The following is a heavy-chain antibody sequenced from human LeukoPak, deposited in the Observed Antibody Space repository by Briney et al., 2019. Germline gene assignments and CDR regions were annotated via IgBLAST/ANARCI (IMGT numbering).Heavy chain of an antibody. D-gene: IGHD5-18*01. V-gene: IGHV4-39*07. Sequence: SETLSLTCTVSDDSSSSGGYYWVWIRQPPGKGLEWIGTVYSSGSTYYNPSLKSRVTISVDTSKNQFSLKLSSVTAADTAVYYCARQEGYSYGYFDYWGQGTLVTVSS. CDR2: VYSSGST. CDR3: ARQEGYSYGYFDY. CDR1: DDSSSSGGYY. J-gene: IGHJ4*02.